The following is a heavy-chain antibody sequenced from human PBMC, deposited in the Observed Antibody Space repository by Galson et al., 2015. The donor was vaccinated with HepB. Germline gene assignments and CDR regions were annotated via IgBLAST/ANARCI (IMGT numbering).Heavy chain of an antibody. D-gene: IGHD2-8*01. Sequence: QSGAEVKKPGESLRLSCKGSGYSFASSWIAWVRQKPGKGLEWMGVIYPGDSDTRYNPSFQGQVTISADKSINTAYLQWTGLKASDTAKYYCARRSAMYFYFDSGGPGTLVSVSS. CDR3: ARRSAMYFYFDS. J-gene: IGHJ4*02. CDR2: IYPGDSDT. CDR1: GYSFASSW. V-gene: IGHV5-51*01.